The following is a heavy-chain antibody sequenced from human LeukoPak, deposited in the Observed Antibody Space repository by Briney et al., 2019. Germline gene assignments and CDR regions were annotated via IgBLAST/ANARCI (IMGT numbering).Heavy chain of an antibody. CDR3: ARESRVVTPIGGDAFDI. J-gene: IGHJ3*02. V-gene: IGHV3-48*03. Sequence: GGSLRLSCAASGFTFSSYEMNWFRQAPGKGLEGVSYISSSGSTIYYADSVKGRFTISRDNAKNSLYLQMNSLRAEDTAVYYCARESRVVTPIGGDAFDIWGQGTMVTVSS. D-gene: IGHD4-23*01. CDR1: GFTFSSYE. CDR2: ISSSGSTI.